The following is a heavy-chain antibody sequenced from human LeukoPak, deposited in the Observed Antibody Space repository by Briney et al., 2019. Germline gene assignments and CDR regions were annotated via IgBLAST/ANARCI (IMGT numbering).Heavy chain of an antibody. CDR1: GFTFSTYW. J-gene: IGHJ4*02. V-gene: IGHV3-7*01. Sequence: GGSLRLSCAASGFTFSTYWMTWVRQAPGKGLEWVANIKQDGTEKYYVGSVKGRFTVSRVNAKNSLYLQMNSLRAEDTAVYYCARYRGSGGQRLDYWGQGTLVTVSS. CDR3: ARYRGSGGQRLDY. CDR2: IKQDGTEK. D-gene: IGHD3-16*01.